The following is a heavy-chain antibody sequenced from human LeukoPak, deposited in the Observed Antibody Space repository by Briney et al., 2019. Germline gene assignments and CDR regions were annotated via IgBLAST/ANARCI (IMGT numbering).Heavy chain of an antibody. J-gene: IGHJ4*02. CDR3: ARGPNSNWSGLDF. CDR1: GFTFSNFW. V-gene: IGHV3-74*01. CDR2: IYGDGSFT. D-gene: IGHD6-6*01. Sequence: GGSLRLSCAASGFTFSNFWMHWVRQAPGKGLVWVALIYGDGSFTRYADSVKGRFTVSRNNAKNTLYLQVNNLRAEDTAVYYCARGPNSNWSGLDFWGQGTLLTVSS.